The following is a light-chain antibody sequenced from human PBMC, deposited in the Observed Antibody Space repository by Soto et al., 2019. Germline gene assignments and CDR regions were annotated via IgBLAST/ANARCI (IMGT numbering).Light chain of an antibody. J-gene: IGLJ3*02. Sequence: NFMLTQPHSVSESPGKKVIISCTRSSGSIASNYVQWYQQHPGSSPTTVIYEDNQRPSGVPDRFSGSIDSSSNSASLTISGLETEDEADYYCQSYDATNQVFGGGTKVTVL. CDR3: QSYDATNQV. V-gene: IGLV6-57*01. CDR2: EDN. CDR1: SGSIASNY.